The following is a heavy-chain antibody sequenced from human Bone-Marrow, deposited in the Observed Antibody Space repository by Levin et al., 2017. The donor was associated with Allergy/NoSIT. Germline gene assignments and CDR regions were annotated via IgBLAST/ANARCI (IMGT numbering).Heavy chain of an antibody. CDR2: IDPSDSYT. CDR1: GYSSTSYW. CDR3: ARVSVDTAMGYNWFDP. J-gene: IGHJ5*02. V-gene: IGHV5-10-1*01. D-gene: IGHD5-18*01. Sequence: KVSCKGSGYSSTSYWISWVRQMPGKGLEWMGRIDPSDSYTNYSPSFQGHVTISADKSISTAYLQWSSLKASDTAMYYCARVSVDTAMGYNWFDPWGQGTLVTVSS.